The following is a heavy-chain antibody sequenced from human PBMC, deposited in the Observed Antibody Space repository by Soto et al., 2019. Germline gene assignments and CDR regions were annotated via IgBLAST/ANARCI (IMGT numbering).Heavy chain of an antibody. V-gene: IGHV5-51*01. CDR2: IYPGNSDT. CDR1: GYNFANYW. J-gene: IGHJ6*02. Sequence: PGESLKISCKGSGYNFANYWIGWVRQMPGKGLEWMGIIYPGNSDTRYSPSFQGQVTISADTSISTAYLEWSSLKASDTAIYYCVRHEGAQWGATLGYYGMDVWGQGTTVTVSS. D-gene: IGHD1-26*01. CDR3: VRHEGAQWGATLGYYGMDV.